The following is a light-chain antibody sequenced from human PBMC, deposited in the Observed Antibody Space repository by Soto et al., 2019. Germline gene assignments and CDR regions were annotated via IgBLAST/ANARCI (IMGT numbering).Light chain of an antibody. CDR2: DAS. Sequence: EIVLTQSPATLSLSPGERATLSCRASQSVSSYLAWYQHKPGQAPRLLIYDASTRATGIPARFSGSGSGTDFTLTISSLEPEDFTVYYCQQRRSWPRTFGQGTKVEIK. CDR3: QQRRSWPRT. J-gene: IGKJ1*01. CDR1: QSVSSY. V-gene: IGKV3-11*01.